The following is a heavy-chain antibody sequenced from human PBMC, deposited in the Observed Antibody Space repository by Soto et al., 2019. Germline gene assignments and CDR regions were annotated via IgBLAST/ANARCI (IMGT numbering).Heavy chain of an antibody. Sequence: QVQLLQSGAEVKKPGASVKVSCKASGYRFTTYGITWVRLAPGQGLEWLGGISTYNGNTDYAQNLQDRVTMTTETCTSTAYMEVTSLTSDDTAVYYCARGLGTNGLDVWGQGTTVTVSS. CDR3: ARGLGTNGLDV. J-gene: IGHJ6*02. V-gene: IGHV1-18*04. CDR1: GYRFTTYG. D-gene: IGHD7-27*01. CDR2: ISTYNGNT.